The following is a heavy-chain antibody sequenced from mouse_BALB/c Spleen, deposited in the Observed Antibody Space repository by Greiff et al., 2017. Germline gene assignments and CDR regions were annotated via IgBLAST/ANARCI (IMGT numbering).Heavy chain of an antibody. CDR1: GYTFTDYE. V-gene: IGHV1-15*01. CDR3: TRWGGTYFDV. D-gene: IGHD4-1*01. CDR2: IDPETGGT. Sequence: VQLQQSGAELVRPGASVTLSCKASGYTFTDYEMHWVKQTPVHGLEWIGAIDPETGGTAYNQKFKGKATLTADKSSSTAYMELRSLTSEDSAVYYCTRWGGTYFDVWGAGTTVTVSS. J-gene: IGHJ1*01.